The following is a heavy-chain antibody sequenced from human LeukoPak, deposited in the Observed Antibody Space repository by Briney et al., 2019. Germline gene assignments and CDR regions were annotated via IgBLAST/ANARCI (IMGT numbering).Heavy chain of an antibody. Sequence: PSETLSLTCTVSGGSISSGSYYWSWIRQPAGKGLEWIGRIYTSGSTNYNPSLKSRVTISVDTSKNQFFLKLNSVTAADTAVYYCARQRSYYYGSGSRDPDAFDIWGQGTMVIVSA. J-gene: IGHJ3*02. V-gene: IGHV4-61*02. CDR2: IYTSGST. CDR1: GGSISSGSYY. D-gene: IGHD3-10*01. CDR3: ARQRSYYYGSGSRDPDAFDI.